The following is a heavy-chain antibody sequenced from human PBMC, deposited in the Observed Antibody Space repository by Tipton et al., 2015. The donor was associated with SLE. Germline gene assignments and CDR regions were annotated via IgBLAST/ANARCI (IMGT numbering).Heavy chain of an antibody. V-gene: IGHV4-4*08. J-gene: IGHJ3*02. CDR2: FYTSGTT. D-gene: IGHD5-24*01. CDR1: GASLNSNY. CDR3: ARVGLITPDAFDI. Sequence: TLSLTCTVSGASLNSNYWTWIRQPPGKGLAWIGYFYTSGTTKYNPSLQSRVTISVDTPKNQFSLKLNSVTAADTAVYYCARVGLITPDAFDIWGEGTMVTVSS.